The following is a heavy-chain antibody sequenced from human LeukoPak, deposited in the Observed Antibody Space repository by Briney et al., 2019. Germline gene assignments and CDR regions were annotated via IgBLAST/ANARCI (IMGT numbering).Heavy chain of an antibody. V-gene: IGHV3-11*05. D-gene: IGHD4-23*01. CDR3: ARGDYGGDYFDY. CDR2: ISSGSTYT. CDR1: GFTFSDHY. Sequence: GGSLRHSCGVSGFTFSDHYMSWIRQAPGKRLEWVSYISSGSTYTNYADSVEGRFTISRDNAKNSLYLQMNNLRAEDTAVYYCARGDYGGDYFDYWGQGTLVTVSS. J-gene: IGHJ4*02.